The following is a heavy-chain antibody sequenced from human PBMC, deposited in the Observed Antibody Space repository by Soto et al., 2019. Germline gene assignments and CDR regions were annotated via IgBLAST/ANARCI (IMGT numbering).Heavy chain of an antibody. J-gene: IGHJ4*02. V-gene: IGHV5-51*01. Sequence: PGESLKISCKGSGYSFTSYWIGWVRQMPGKGLEWMGIIYPGDSDTRYSPSFQGQVTISADKSISTAYLQWSSLKASDTAMYYCARLAIRGYSYGPNDYWGQGTLVTVSS. CDR1: GYSFTSYW. D-gene: IGHD5-18*01. CDR3: ARLAIRGYSYGPNDY. CDR2: IYPGDSDT.